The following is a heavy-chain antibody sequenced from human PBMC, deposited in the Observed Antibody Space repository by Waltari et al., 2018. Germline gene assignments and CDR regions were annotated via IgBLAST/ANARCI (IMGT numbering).Heavy chain of an antibody. CDR3: ARGGWFGELRDAFDI. Sequence: QVQLVQSGAEVKKPGASVQVSCKASGYTFTSYAMHWVRQAPGQRLEWMGWINAGNGNTKYSQEFQGRVTITRDTSASTAYMELSSLRSEDMAVYYCARGGWFGELRDAFDIWGQGTMVTVSS. CDR1: GYTFTSYA. V-gene: IGHV1-3*03. D-gene: IGHD3-10*01. J-gene: IGHJ3*02. CDR2: INAGNGNT.